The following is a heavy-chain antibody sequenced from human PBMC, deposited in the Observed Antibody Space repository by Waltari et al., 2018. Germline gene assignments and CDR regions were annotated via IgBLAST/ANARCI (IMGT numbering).Heavy chain of an antibody. CDR1: GFTVSSKY. Sequence: EVQLVESGGGLIQPGGSLRLSCAASGFTVSSKYISGVRQAPGKGLEGVSVIYSGGRTYCADSVKGRFTISRDNSKNTLYLQMNSLRAEDTAVYYCAGVGGYKTDYWGQGTLVTVSS. V-gene: IGHV3-53*01. J-gene: IGHJ4*02. D-gene: IGHD5-12*01. CDR2: IYSGGRT. CDR3: AGVGGYKTDY.